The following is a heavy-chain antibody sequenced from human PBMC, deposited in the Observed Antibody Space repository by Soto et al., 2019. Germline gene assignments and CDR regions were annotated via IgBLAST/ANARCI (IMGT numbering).Heavy chain of an antibody. CDR2: IDHEHGHK. J-gene: IGHJ6*02. V-gene: IGHV1-24*01. Sequence: ASVKVSCKVSGQSLPELSIHWLRQGPGEGLEWMGGIDHEHGHKNYAQKFQGRVTMTRDTSTSTVYMELSSLRSEDTAVYYCAREGIVVTPLGMDLWGQGTKVTVSS. D-gene: IGHD2-21*01. CDR1: GQSLPELS. CDR3: AREGIVVTPLGMDL.